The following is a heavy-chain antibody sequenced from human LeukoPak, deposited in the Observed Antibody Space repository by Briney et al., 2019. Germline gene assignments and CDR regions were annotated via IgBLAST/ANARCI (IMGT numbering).Heavy chain of an antibody. V-gene: IGHV7-4-1*02. CDR2: INTNTGNP. D-gene: IGHD2-2*01. CDR3: ARGIDCSSTSCYDFRVY. J-gene: IGHJ4*02. CDR1: GGTFSSYA. Sequence: ASVKVSCKASGGTFSSYAISWVRQAPGQGLEWMGWINTNTGNPTYAQGFTGRFVFSLDTSVSTAYLQISSLRAEDTAVYYCARGIDCSSTSCYDFRVYWGQGTLVTVSS.